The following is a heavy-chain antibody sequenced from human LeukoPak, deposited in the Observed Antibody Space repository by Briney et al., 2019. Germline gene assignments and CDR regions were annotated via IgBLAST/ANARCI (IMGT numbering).Heavy chain of an antibody. D-gene: IGHD1-26*01. Sequence: GGSLRLSCAASGFTFSSYWMSWVRQAPGKGLEWVATINQDGSEKYYVDSVKGRFTISRDNAKNSLYLQMNSLRAEDTAVYYCARELMVGTRRWDFVFWGQGSLFTVSS. CDR1: GFTFSSYW. J-gene: IGHJ4*02. CDR3: ARELMVGTRRWDFVF. V-gene: IGHV3-7*01. CDR2: INQDGSEK.